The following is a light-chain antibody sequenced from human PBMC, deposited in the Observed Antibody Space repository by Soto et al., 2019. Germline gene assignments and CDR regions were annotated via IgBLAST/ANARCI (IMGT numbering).Light chain of an antibody. CDR3: QQSYSSWWT. J-gene: IGKJ1*01. CDR2: AAS. Sequence: DIHMTHSPSSLSSSLGDRLTITLRPSQSISSYLNWYQQTPGKAPKLLIYAASSLQSGVPSRFSGSGSGTDFTLTISRLQREDFATYYCQQSYSSWWTFGQGTKVDIK. CDR1: QSISSY. V-gene: IGKV1-39*01.